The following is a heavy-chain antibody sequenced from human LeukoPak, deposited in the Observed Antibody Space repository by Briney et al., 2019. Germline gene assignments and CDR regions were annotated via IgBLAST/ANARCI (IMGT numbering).Heavy chain of an antibody. Sequence: ASVKVSCKASGYTFTGYYTHWVRQAPGQGLEWMGWINPNSGGTNYAQKFQGRVTMTRDTSISTVYMELSRLRSDDTAVYYCARVYSGYEIYFDYWGQGTLVTVSS. CDR3: ARVYSGYEIYFDY. J-gene: IGHJ4*02. V-gene: IGHV1-2*02. D-gene: IGHD5-12*01. CDR2: INPNSGGT. CDR1: GYTFTGYY.